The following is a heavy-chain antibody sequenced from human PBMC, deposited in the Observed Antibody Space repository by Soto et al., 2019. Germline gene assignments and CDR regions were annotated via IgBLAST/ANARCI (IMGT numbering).Heavy chain of an antibody. D-gene: IGHD4-17*01. Sequence: SAESQKICNKGSETCLTSYWISGVREMPGKGLEWMGRINPSDTYTNYSPSCQGHATISANKSISTAYLQWSSLKASDTAMYYCARHGHGDDYYYYGMDVWGQGTTVTVSS. CDR2: INPSDTYT. V-gene: IGHV5-10-1*01. CDR1: ETCLTSYW. J-gene: IGHJ6*02. CDR3: ARHGHGDDYYYYGMDV.